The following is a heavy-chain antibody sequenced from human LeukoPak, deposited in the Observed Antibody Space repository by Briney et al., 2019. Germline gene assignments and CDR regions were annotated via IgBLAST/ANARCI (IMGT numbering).Heavy chain of an antibody. CDR3: ASLPYGSGSYYSHFEY. CDR1: SGSISSYY. Sequence: PSETLSLTCAVSSGSISSYYWSWIRQPPGKGLEWIGYIYYSGSTNYNPSLKSRVTISVDTSKSQFSLKPSSVTAADTAVYYCASLPYGSGSYYSHFEYWGQGTLVTVSS. D-gene: IGHD3-10*01. CDR2: IYYSGST. V-gene: IGHV4-59*08. J-gene: IGHJ4*02.